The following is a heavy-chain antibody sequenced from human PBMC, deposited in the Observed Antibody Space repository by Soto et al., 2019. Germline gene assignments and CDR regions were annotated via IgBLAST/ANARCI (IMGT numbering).Heavy chain of an antibody. Sequence: VQLQESGPGLVKPSETLSLSCDVSGASLLSSYWSWVRQPAGKGLEWIGHIFSSGRTSYNPSLKSRVTRSIDTPNNKFSLNVKSVTAADTAVYYCAKGGDVKYFDHWGQGARVTVSS. D-gene: IGHD3-10*01. CDR3: AKGGDVKYFDH. J-gene: IGHJ4*02. CDR2: IFSSGRT. V-gene: IGHV4-4*07. CDR1: GASLLSSY.